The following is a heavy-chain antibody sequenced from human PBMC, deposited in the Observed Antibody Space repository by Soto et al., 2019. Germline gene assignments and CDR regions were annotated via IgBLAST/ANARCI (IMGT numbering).Heavy chain of an antibody. CDR1: GFTFSSYA. CDR3: AKDSVPNIYYYYYMDV. CDR2: ISGSGGST. Sequence: GGSLRLSCAASGFTFSSYAMSWVRQAPGKGLEWVSAISGSGGSTYYEDSVKGRFTISRDNSKNTLYLQMNSLRAEDTAVYYCAKDSVPNIYYYYYMDVWGKGTTVTVSS. V-gene: IGHV3-23*01. J-gene: IGHJ6*03.